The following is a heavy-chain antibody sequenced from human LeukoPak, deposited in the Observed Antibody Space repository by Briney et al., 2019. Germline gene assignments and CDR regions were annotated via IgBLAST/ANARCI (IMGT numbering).Heavy chain of an antibody. Sequence: GGSLRLSCAAPGFTFSSYSMNWVRQAPGKGLEWVGRIKSKTDGGTTDYAAPVKGRFTISRDDSKNTLYLQMNSLKTEDTAVYYCTAPNSDIDYWGQGTLVTVSS. V-gene: IGHV3-15*07. CDR1: GFTFSSYS. CDR3: TAPNSDIDY. D-gene: IGHD3-10*01. CDR2: IKSKTDGGTT. J-gene: IGHJ4*02.